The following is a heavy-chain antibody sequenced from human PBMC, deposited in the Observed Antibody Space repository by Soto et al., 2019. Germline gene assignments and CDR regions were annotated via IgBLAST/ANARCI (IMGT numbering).Heavy chain of an antibody. Sequence: SLRLSCAASGFTFSSYAMTWVRQAPGKGLEWVSGINDSGGTTYYVASVRGRFTISRDNSRNTLYLQMNSLRAEDTAVYYCAKGVKPSNPYSYGQSDYWGQATLVTVSS. CDR2: INDSGGTT. D-gene: IGHD5-18*01. CDR1: GFTFSSYA. V-gene: IGHV3-23*01. CDR3: AKGVKPSNPYSYGQSDY. J-gene: IGHJ4*02.